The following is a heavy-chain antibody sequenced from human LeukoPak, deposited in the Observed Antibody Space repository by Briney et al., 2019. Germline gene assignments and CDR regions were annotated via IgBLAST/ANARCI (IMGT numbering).Heavy chain of an antibody. Sequence: GALRLSCAASGFTFNNYGMHWVRQAPGKGLEWVAFIRYNGNNQYYADSVKGRFTISRDNSKNTLYLQMNSLKGDDTAVYYCAKDSALYYIDVWGKGTTVIISS. CDR1: GFTFNNYG. CDR2: IRYNGNNQ. CDR3: AKDSALYYIDV. V-gene: IGHV3-30*02. D-gene: IGHD3-10*01. J-gene: IGHJ6*03.